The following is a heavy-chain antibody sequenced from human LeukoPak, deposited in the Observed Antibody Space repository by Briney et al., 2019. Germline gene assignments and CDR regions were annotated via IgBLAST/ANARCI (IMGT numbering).Heavy chain of an antibody. CDR2: ISSSSSYI. CDR1: GFTFSSHS. J-gene: IGHJ6*02. Sequence: GGSLRLSCAASGFTFSSHSMNWVRQAPGKGLEWVSSISSSSSYIYYADSVKGRFTISRDNAKNSLYLQMNSLRAEDTAVYYCARDLGYCSSTSCYTAGRYYYYGMDVWGQGTTVTVSS. D-gene: IGHD2-2*02. V-gene: IGHV3-21*01. CDR3: ARDLGYCSSTSCYTAGRYYYYGMDV.